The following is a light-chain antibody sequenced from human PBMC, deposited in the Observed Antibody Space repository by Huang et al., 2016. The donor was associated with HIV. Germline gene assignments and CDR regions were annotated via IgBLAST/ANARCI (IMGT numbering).Light chain of an antibody. Sequence: DIVLSQSPLSLPVTPGEPASISCRSSPSLLNSNGYNYLGWYLQKPGQSPQLLIYLGSMRAPGVPDRFSGSGSGTDVTLKISRMEAEDVGVYYCMQSLQTPRTFGQGTKVEIK. CDR1: PSLLNSNGYNY. CDR2: LGS. J-gene: IGKJ2*01. CDR3: MQSLQTPRT. V-gene: IGKV2-28*01.